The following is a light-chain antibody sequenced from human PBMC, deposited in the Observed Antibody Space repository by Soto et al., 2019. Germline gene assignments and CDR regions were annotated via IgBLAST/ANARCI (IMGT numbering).Light chain of an antibody. CDR2: EVS. J-gene: IGLJ1*01. Sequence: QSALTQPPSASGSPAQSVTISCTGTTSDVGGYNYVSWYQQHPGKAPKVMIYEVSQRPSGVPDRFSGSKSGHTAYLTVSGLQPEDEAEYYCCSYAGSDIFYVFGTGTKVTVL. CDR3: CSYAGSDIFYV. CDR1: TSDVGGYNY. V-gene: IGLV2-8*01.